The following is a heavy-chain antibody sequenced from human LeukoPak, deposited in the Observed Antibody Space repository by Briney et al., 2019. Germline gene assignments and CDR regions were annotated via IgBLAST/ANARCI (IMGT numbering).Heavy chain of an antibody. D-gene: IGHD4-17*01. CDR3: AREMTTVTTLGY. V-gene: IGHV1-2*02. J-gene: IGHJ4*02. CDR1: GYTLTGYY. Sequence: VASVNVSCKASGYTLTGYYMHWVRQAPGQGLEGMGWINPNSGGTNYAQKFQGRVTMTRDTSISTAYMELSRLRSDDTAVYYCAREMTTVTTLGYWGQGTLVTVSS. CDR2: INPNSGGT.